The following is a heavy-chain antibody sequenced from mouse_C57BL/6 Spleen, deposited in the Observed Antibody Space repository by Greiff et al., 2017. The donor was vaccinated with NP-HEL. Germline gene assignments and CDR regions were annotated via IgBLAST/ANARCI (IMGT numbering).Heavy chain of an antibody. CDR1: GYTFTDYN. J-gene: IGHJ4*01. CDR3: ARHYYGSSYRAMDY. V-gene: IGHV1-22*01. CDR2: INPNNGGT. Sequence: VQLQQSGPELVKPGASVKMSCKASGYTFTDYNMHWVKQSHGKSLEWIGYINPNNGGTSYNQKFKGKATLTVNKSSSTAYMELRSLTSEDSAVYYCARHYYGSSYRAMDYWGQGTSVTVSS. D-gene: IGHD1-1*01.